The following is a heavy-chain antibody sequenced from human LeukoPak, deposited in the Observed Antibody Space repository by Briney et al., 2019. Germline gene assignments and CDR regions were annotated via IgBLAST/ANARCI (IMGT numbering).Heavy chain of an antibody. D-gene: IGHD2-2*01. CDR3: ARGPLGCSSTSCSSLYYYYYYMDV. CDR1: GGTFSSYA. Sequence: ASVKVSCKASGGTFSSYAISWVRQAPGQGLEWMGGIIPIFGTANYAQKFQGRVTITTDESTCTAYMELSSLRSEDTAVYYCARGPLGCSSTSCSSLYYYYYYMDVWGKGTTVTVSS. J-gene: IGHJ6*03. V-gene: IGHV1-69*05. CDR2: IIPIFGTA.